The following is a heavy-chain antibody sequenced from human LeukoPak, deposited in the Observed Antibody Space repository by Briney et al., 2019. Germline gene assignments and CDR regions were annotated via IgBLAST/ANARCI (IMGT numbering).Heavy chain of an antibody. D-gene: IGHD4-17*01. CDR3: ARDGYYGDYVRIRWLDP. V-gene: IGHV3-30*04. J-gene: IGHJ5*02. CDR2: ISYDGSNK. CDR1: GFTFSSYA. Sequence: GGSLRLSCAASGFTFSSYAMHWVRQAPGKGLEWVAVISYDGSNKYYADSVKGRFTISRDNSKNTLYLQMNSLRAEDTAVYYCARDGYYGDYVRIRWLDPWGQGTLVTVSS.